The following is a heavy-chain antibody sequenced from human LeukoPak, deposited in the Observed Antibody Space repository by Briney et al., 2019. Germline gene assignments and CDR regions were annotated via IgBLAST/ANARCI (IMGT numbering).Heavy chain of an antibody. CDR1: GGTFSSYA. CDR2: IIPIFGTA. V-gene: IGHV1-69*13. CDR3: ARGGVYSSSWSYAFDI. J-gene: IGHJ3*02. D-gene: IGHD6-13*01. Sequence: SVKVSCKASGGTFSSYAISWVRQAPGQGLEWMGGIIPIFGTANYAQKFQGRVTITADESTSTAYMELSSLRSEDTAVYYCARGGVYSSSWSYAFDIWGQGTMVTVSS.